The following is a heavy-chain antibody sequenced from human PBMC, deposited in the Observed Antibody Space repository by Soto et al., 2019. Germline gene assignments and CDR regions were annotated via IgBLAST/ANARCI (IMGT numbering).Heavy chain of an antibody. Sequence: GASVKVSCKASGFTFPTYAIHWVRQAPGQRLEWMGWINADNGHTKYSQNFQDRVTITRDTSASTAYMELYSLTSEDTAVYYCARGGSSDWPFDSWGQGSLVTVSS. V-gene: IGHV1-3*01. J-gene: IGHJ4*02. D-gene: IGHD6-19*01. CDR3: ARGGSSDWPFDS. CDR1: GFTFPTYA. CDR2: INADNGHT.